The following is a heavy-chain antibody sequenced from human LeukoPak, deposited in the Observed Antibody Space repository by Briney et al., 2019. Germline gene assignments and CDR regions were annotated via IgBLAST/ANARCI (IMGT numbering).Heavy chain of an antibody. CDR1: GYTFTSYG. Sequence: ASVKVSCKASGYTFTSYGINWVRQAPGQGLEWMGWISADNGNTNYAQKLQDRVTMTTDTSTSTAYMELRSLRSDDTALYYCARGGYYGSGSFPDYWGQGTLVTVSS. CDR3: ARGGYYGSGSFPDY. J-gene: IGHJ4*02. CDR2: ISADNGNT. D-gene: IGHD3-10*01. V-gene: IGHV1-18*01.